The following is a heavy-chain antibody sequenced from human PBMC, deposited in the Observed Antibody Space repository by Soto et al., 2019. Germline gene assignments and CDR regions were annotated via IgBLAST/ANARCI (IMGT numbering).Heavy chain of an antibody. CDR2: IKQDGSEK. CDR1: GFTFSSYW. Sequence: EVQLVESGGGLVQPGGSLRLSCAASGFTFSSYWMSWVRQAPGKGLEWVANIKQDGSEKYYVDSVKGRFTISRDNAXXSXYXQMNSLRAEDTAVYYCARDGPRATVTTVPGRNGMDVWGQGTTVTVSS. V-gene: IGHV3-7*04. CDR3: ARDGPRATVTTVPGRNGMDV. J-gene: IGHJ6*02. D-gene: IGHD4-17*01.